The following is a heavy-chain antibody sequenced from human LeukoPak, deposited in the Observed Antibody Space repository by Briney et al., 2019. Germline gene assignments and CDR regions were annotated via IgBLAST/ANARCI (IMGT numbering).Heavy chain of an antibody. CDR1: GFTFSDYY. CDR2: VSSSGSTI. V-gene: IGHV3-11*04. CDR3: ARPSIAARSQFY. D-gene: IGHD6-6*01. J-gene: IGHJ4*02. Sequence: PGGSLRLSCAASGFTFSDYYMNWIRQAPGKGLECVSYVSSSGSTIYYADSVKGRFTISRDNAKNSLYLQMNSLRAEDTAVYYCARPSIAARSQFYWGQGTLVTVSS.